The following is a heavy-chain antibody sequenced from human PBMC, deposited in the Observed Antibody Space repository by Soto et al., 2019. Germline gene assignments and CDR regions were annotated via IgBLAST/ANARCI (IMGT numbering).Heavy chain of an antibody. Sequence: GESLKISCKGSGYSFTNYWIGWVRQMPGKGLEWMGIIHPGDSDTRYSPSFQGQVTISADKSISTAYLQWSRLKASDTAMHYCARLRXVEGYCTNGVCPGAFDIWGQGTMVTVSS. V-gene: IGHV5-51*01. J-gene: IGHJ3*02. D-gene: IGHD2-8*01. CDR3: ARLRXVEGYCTNGVCPGAFDI. CDR1: GYSFTNYW. CDR2: IHPGDSDT.